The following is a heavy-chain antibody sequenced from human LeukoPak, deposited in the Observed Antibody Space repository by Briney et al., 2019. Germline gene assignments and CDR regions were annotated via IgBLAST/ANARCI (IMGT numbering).Heavy chain of an antibody. CDR2: INHSGST. V-gene: IGHV4-34*01. CDR1: GGSFRGYY. CDR3: ARYGITIVRGGKYYFDY. D-gene: IGHD3-10*01. Sequence: SETLSLTCAVYGGSFRGYYWSWIRQPPGKGLEWIGEINHSGSTNYNPSLKSRVTISVDTSKNQFSLKPSSVTAADTAVYYCARYGITIVRGGKYYFDYWGQGTLVTVSS. J-gene: IGHJ4*02.